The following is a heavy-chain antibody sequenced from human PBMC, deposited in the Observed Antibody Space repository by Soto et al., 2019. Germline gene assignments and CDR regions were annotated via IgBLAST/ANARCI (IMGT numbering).Heavy chain of an antibody. V-gene: IGHV2-5*02. Sequence: QITLKESGPTLVKPTQTLTLTCTFSGFSLSTSGVGVGWIRQPPGKALEWLALIYWDDDKRYSPSLKSSLTTTKDTPKHQVALTMTTMDPVDTAAYYCAHRPSYCSGGSCYSGFDYWGQGTLVTVSS. CDR1: GFSLSTSGVG. CDR2: IYWDDDK. J-gene: IGHJ4*02. CDR3: AHRPSYCSGGSCYSGFDY. D-gene: IGHD2-15*01.